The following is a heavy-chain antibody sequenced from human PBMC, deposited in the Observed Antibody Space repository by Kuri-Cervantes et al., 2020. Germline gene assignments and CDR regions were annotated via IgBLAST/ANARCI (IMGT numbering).Heavy chain of an antibody. Sequence: ASVKVSCKASGYTFTGYYMHWVRQAPGQGLEWMGIINPSGGSTSYAQKFQGRVTMTRDTSTSTVYMELSSLRSEDTAVYYCARGDGSGSYYRSYYYYYMDVWGKGTTVTVSS. CDR2: INPSGGST. J-gene: IGHJ6*03. D-gene: IGHD3-10*01. CDR1: GYTFTGYY. V-gene: IGHV1-46*01. CDR3: ARGDGSGSYYRSYYYYYMDV.